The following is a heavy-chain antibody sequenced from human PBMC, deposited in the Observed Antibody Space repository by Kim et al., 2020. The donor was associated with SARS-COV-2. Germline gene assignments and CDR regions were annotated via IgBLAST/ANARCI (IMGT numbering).Heavy chain of an antibody. CDR3: ARALIGGDFDY. Sequence: SETLSLTCTVSGGSISSSSYYWGWIRQPPGKGLEWIGSIYYSGSTYYNPSLKSRVTISVDTSKNQFSLKLSSVTAADTAVYYCARALIGGDFDYWGQGTLVTVSS. CDR2: IYYSGST. D-gene: IGHD2-21*01. J-gene: IGHJ4*02. CDR1: GGSISSSSYY. V-gene: IGHV4-39*07.